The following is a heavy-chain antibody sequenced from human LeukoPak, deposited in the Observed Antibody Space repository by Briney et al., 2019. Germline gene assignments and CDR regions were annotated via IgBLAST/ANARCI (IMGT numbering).Heavy chain of an antibody. CDR2: IYYSGST. Sequence: PSETLSLTCTVSGGSISSSSYYWGWIRQPPGKGLEWIGSIYYSGSTYYNPSLKSRVTISVDTSKNQFSLKLSSVTAADTAVYYCARGVPSGTIFGVVTLDYWGQGTLVTVSS. D-gene: IGHD3-3*01. V-gene: IGHV4-39*07. CDR1: GGSISSSSYY. J-gene: IGHJ4*02. CDR3: ARGVPSGTIFGVVTLDY.